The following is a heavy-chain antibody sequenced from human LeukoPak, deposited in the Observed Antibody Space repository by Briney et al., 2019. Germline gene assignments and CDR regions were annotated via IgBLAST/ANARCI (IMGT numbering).Heavy chain of an antibody. V-gene: IGHV4-38-2*02. CDR3: ARDTKGILWFGEQIDY. Sequence: SETLSLTCTVSGYSISSGYYWGWIRQPPGNGLEWIGSIYHSGSTYYNPSLKSRVTISVDTSKNQFSLKLSSVTAADTAVYYCARDTKGILWFGEQIDYWGQGTLVTVSS. J-gene: IGHJ4*02. D-gene: IGHD3-10*01. CDR1: GYSISSGYY. CDR2: IYHSGST.